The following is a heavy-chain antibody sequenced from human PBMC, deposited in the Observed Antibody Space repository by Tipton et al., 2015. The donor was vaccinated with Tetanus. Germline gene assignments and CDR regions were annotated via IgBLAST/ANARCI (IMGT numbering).Heavy chain of an antibody. D-gene: IGHD6-19*01. Sequence: QVQLVQSGAEVKKPGASVKVACKASGYTFNTFGISWVRQAPGQGLEWMGWISVYNGNTSYAQKVQGRVTMTTDTPTSTAYMELRSLRSDDTAVYYCARVPTNPLAVDRPTDYWGQGTLVTVSS. CDR3: ARVPTNPLAVDRPTDY. CDR2: ISVYNGNT. V-gene: IGHV1-18*01. CDR1: GYTFNTFG. J-gene: IGHJ4*02.